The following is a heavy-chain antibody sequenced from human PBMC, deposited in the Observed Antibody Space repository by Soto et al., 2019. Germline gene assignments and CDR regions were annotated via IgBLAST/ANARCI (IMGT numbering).Heavy chain of an antibody. J-gene: IGHJ4*02. Sequence: EVQLVESGGRLVQPGGSLRLSCAASGFMFSAYWMSWVRQDPGKGLEWVATISGGESDKFYVDSVKGRFTISRDDSKNTLYLQMISIRDEDTAVYYCVREDWYGFDSWGQGTLVTVSS. V-gene: IGHV3-7*01. D-gene: IGHD2-21*01. CDR1: GFMFSAYW. CDR2: ISGGESDK. CDR3: VREDWYGFDS.